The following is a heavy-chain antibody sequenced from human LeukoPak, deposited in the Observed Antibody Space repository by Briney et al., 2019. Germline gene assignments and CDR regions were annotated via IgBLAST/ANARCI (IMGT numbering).Heavy chain of an antibody. CDR3: TRQDFYDSSGYSKD. V-gene: IGHV5-51*01. Sequence: GESLKISCRGSGYTFTNYWIGWVRQMPGKGLEWMGIIHPDDSDTRYSPSFQGQVTISVDKSLSTAYLEWRSLKASDTAIYYCTRQDFYDSSGYSKDWGQGTLVTVSS. D-gene: IGHD3-22*01. CDR1: GYTFTNYW. J-gene: IGHJ4*02. CDR2: IHPDDSDT.